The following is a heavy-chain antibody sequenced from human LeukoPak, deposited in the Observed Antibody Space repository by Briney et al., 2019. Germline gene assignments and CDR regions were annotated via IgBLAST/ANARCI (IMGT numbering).Heavy chain of an antibody. CDR3: ARARDYYFDY. D-gene: IGHD5-24*01. Sequence: ASVKVSCKASGYTFTSYGISWVRQAAGHGLEWMGWISAYNGNTNYAQKLQGRVTMTTDTSTSTAYMVLRSLTSDDTAVYYCARARDYYFDYWGQGTLVTVSS. CDR1: GYTFTSYG. CDR2: ISAYNGNT. V-gene: IGHV1-18*01. J-gene: IGHJ4*02.